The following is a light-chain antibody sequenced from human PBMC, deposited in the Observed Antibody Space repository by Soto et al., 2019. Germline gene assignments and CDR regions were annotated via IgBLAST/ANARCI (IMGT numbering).Light chain of an antibody. CDR1: QSISKW. V-gene: IGKV1-5*01. CDR3: QQLSRT. J-gene: IGKJ4*01. CDR2: DAS. Sequence: DIQMTQSPSTLSASVGARVTITCRASQSISKWLAWYQQKPGKAPDLLIYDASTLESGVPSRFSGSGSGTDFTLTISSLQPEDFATYYCQQLSRTFGGGTKVDIK.